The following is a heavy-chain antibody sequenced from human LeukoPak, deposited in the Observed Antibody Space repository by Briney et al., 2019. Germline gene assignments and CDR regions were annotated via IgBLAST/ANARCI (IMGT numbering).Heavy chain of an antibody. CDR1: GFTFRSYA. CDR3: AKDQYGEAFDI. V-gene: IGHV3-23*01. D-gene: IGHD4-17*01. J-gene: IGHJ3*02. CDR2: ISGSGSAT. Sequence: GGSLRLSCAASGFTFRSYAMNWVRQAPGKGLEWVSAISGSGSATYYADSVKGRFTTSRDNSKNTLYLQMNSLRAEDTAVYYCAKDQYGEAFDIWGPGTMVTVSS.